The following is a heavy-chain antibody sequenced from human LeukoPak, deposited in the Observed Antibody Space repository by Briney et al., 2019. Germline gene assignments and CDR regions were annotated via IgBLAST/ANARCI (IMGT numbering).Heavy chain of an antibody. J-gene: IGHJ4*02. CDR3: AKSANWYSSSWSDY. CDR1: GFTFSSYG. V-gene: IGHV3-23*01. CDR2: ISGSGGST. Sequence: PGGSLRLSCAASGFTFSSYGMSWVRQAPGKGLEWVSAISGSGGSTYYADSVKGRFTISRDNSKNTLYLQMNSLRAEDTAVYYCAKSANWYSSSWSDYWGQGTLVTVSS. D-gene: IGHD6-13*01.